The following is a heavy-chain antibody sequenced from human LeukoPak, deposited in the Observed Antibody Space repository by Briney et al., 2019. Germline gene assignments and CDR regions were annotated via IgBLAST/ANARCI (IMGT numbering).Heavy chain of an antibody. J-gene: IGHJ5*02. V-gene: IGHV3-23*01. D-gene: IGHD6-13*01. CDR1: GFTFSSYA. Sequence: PGGSLRLSCAASGFTFSSYAMNWVRQAPGKGLEWVSAISSTGGTTYYADSVKGRFSISRDNSKNTLSLQMNSLRAEDTAVYYCAKGIEAAAITWFDPRGQGALVIVSS. CDR2: ISSTGGTT. CDR3: AKGIEAAAITWFDP.